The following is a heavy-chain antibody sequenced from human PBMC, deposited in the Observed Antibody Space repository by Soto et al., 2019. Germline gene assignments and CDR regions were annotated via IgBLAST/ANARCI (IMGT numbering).Heavy chain of an antibody. CDR3: ARDRQSVVPRANDDFDF. D-gene: IGHD6-6*01. CDR1: GFTFSDNL. J-gene: IGHJ3*01. Sequence: QVQLVQSGAELKKPGASVNISCTASGFTFSDNLINWVRQVPGQGLEWMGWLNPDTGNTRYSETFQGRVTISRHPSASTAYLELGGLVNEDTALNVCARDRQSVVPRANDDFDFWGQGTMITVSS. V-gene: IGHV1-3*01. CDR2: LNPDTGNT.